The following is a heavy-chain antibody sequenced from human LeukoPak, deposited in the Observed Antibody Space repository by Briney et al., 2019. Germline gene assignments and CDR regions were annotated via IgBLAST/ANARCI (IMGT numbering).Heavy chain of an antibody. CDR2: IRHDGSNK. CDR3: AKDHHSSSWYLGAFDI. J-gene: IGHJ3*02. Sequence: GGSLRLSCAASGFTFSSYGMHWVRQAPGKGLEWVAFIRHDGSNKYYADSVKGRFTISRDNSKNTPYLQMNSLRAEDTAVYYCAKDHHSSSWYLGAFDIWGQGTMVTVSS. D-gene: IGHD6-13*01. CDR1: GFTFSSYG. V-gene: IGHV3-30*02.